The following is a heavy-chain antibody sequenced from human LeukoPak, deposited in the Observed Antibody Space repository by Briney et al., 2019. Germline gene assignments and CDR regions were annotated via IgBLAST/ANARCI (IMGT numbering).Heavy chain of an antibody. D-gene: IGHD1-20*01. CDR2: IVVGSGNT. CDR1: GFTFTSSA. J-gene: IGHJ4*02. CDR3: ARLRSPFYNWNDVGDY. V-gene: IGHV1-58*01. Sequence: SVKVSCKASGFTFTSSAVQWVRQARGQRLEWIGWIVVGSGNTNYAQKFQERVTITRDMSTSTAYMELSSLRSEDTAVYYCARLRSPFYNWNDVGDYWGQGTLVTVSS.